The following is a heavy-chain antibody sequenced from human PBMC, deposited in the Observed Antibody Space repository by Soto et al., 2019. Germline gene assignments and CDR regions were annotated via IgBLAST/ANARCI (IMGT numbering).Heavy chain of an antibody. CDR1: GFTFSSYA. Sequence: EVQLLESGGGLVQPGGSLRLSCAASGFTFSSYAMTWVRQPPGKGLEWVSAISGSGGSTFYAASVKGRFTISRDNSKNTLCLQMNSLKAEETAVYYCGLAAAGTWVYFGYWGQGTLVTGSS. CDR3: GLAAAGTWVYFGY. CDR2: ISGSGGST. J-gene: IGHJ4*02. V-gene: IGHV3-23*01. D-gene: IGHD6-13*01.